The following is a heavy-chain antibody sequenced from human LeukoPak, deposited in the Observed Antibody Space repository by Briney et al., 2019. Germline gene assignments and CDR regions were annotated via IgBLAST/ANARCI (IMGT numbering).Heavy chain of an antibody. CDR3: ARGDGYNRY. CDR1: GASISGYY. CDR2: IYYSGST. J-gene: IGHJ4*02. D-gene: IGHD5-24*01. Sequence: SETLSLTCTVSGASISGYYWSWIRQTPGEGLEWIGYIYYSGSTNYNPSLKSRVTISVDTSKNQFSLKLSSVTAADTAVYYCARGDGYNRYWGQGTMVTVSS. V-gene: IGHV4-59*01.